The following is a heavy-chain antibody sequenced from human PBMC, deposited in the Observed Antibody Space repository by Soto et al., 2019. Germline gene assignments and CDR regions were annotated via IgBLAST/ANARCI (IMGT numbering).Heavy chain of an antibody. J-gene: IGHJ3*02. CDR1: GFTFSSYG. Sequence: PGGSLRLSCAASGFTFSSYGMHWVRQAPGKGLEWVAVISYDGSNKYYADSVKGRFTISKDNSKNTLYLQMNSLRAEDTAVYYCAKLVGAYHHPDRKRNDAFDIWGQGTMVTVSS. V-gene: IGHV3-30*18. CDR3: AKLVGAYHHPDRKRNDAFDI. CDR2: ISYDGSNK. D-gene: IGHD1-26*01.